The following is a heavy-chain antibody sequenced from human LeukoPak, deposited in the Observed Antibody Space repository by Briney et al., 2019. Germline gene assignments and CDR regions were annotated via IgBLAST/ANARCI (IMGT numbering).Heavy chain of an antibody. D-gene: IGHD3-9*01. CDR2: ISSSSSYI. V-gene: IGHV3-21*01. CDR3: ARSPGIYFGWCDP. CDR1: GSTFSSYS. Sequence: PGGSLRLSCAASGSTFSSYSMNWVRQAPGKGLEWVSSISSSSSYIYYADSVKGRFTISRDNAKNSLYLQMNSLRAEDTAVYYCARSPGIYFGWCDPWGQGTLVTVSS. J-gene: IGHJ5*02.